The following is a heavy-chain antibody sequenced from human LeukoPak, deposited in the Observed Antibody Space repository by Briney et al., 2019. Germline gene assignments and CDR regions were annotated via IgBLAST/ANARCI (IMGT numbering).Heavy chain of an antibody. D-gene: IGHD3-22*01. J-gene: IGHJ4*02. CDR2: ISYDGSNK. CDR1: GFTFSSYA. V-gene: IGHV3-30-3*01. CDR3: AREEGYYDGSGYLDY. Sequence: GRSLRLSCAASGFTFSSYAMHWVRQAPGKGLEWVAVISYDGSNKYYADSVKGRFTISRDNSKNTLYLQMNSLRAEDTAVYYCAREEGYYDGSGYLDYWGQGTLVTVSS.